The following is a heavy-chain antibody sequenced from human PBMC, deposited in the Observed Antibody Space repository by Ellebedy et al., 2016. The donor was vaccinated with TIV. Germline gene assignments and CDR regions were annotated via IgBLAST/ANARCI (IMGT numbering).Heavy chain of an antibody. CDR3: ARALNHVDTVSTARLDC. J-gene: IGHJ4*02. Sequence: PGGSLRLSCAASGFPFRSFVMNWVRPALGTGLEWVAAISYDGANKYFSDSVQGRFTTSRDNSQNTLYLLMNSLRGDDTAIYYCARALNHVDTVSTARLDCWGQGTLVTVSS. D-gene: IGHD5/OR15-5a*01. V-gene: IGHV3-30*04. CDR1: GFPFRSFV. CDR2: ISYDGANK.